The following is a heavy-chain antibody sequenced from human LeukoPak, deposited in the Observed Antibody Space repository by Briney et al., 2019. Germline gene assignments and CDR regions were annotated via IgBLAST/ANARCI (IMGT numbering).Heavy chain of an antibody. Sequence: GGSLRLSCAASGFTFSDYYMSWIRQAPGKGLEWVSYISSSGSTIYYADSVKGRFTISRDNAKNSLYLQMNSQRAEDTAVYYCAGSILSVTTPFGGMDVWGQGTTVTVSS. CDR3: AGSILSVTTPFGGMDV. D-gene: IGHD4-17*01. CDR2: ISSSGSTI. V-gene: IGHV3-11*01. J-gene: IGHJ6*02. CDR1: GFTFSDYY.